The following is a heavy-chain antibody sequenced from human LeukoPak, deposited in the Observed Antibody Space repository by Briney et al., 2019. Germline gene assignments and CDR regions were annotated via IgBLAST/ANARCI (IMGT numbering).Heavy chain of an antibody. D-gene: IGHD2-15*01. CDR2: IIPIFGTA. CDR1: GGTFSSYA. V-gene: IGHV1-69*05. J-gene: IGHJ4*02. Sequence: SVKVSCKASGGTFSSYAISWVRQAPGQGLEWMGRIIPIFGTANYAQKFQGRVTITTDESTSTAYMELSSLRSEDTAVYYCASSSIAVSRLLGGNFDYWGQGTLVTVSS. CDR3: ASSSIAVSRLLGGNFDY.